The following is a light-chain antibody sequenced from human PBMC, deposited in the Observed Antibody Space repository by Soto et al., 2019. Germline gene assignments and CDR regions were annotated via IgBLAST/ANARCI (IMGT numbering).Light chain of an antibody. V-gene: IGKV3-20*01. CDR2: GAS. J-gene: IGKJ1*01. CDR3: QRYGSSPWT. Sequence: EIVLTQSPGTLSLSPGERATLSCRASQSVRNSYLAWYQQRPGQAPRHLIYGASSTATGIPDRFSGSGSGTDFTLTISRLEREDFAVYYCQRYGSSPWTFGQGTRVQLK. CDR1: QSVRNSY.